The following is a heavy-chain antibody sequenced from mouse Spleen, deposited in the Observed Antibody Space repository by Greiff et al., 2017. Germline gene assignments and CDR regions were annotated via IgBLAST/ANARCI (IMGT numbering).Heavy chain of an antibody. J-gene: IGHJ3*01. CDR3: AYPPYGYDGFAY. Sequence: QVQLQQSGAELVRPGASVTLSCKASGYTFTDYEMHWVKQTPVHGLEWIGAIDPETGGTAYNQKFKGKAILTADKSSSTAYMELRSLTSEDTAIYYCAYPPYGYDGFAYWGQGTLVTVSA. D-gene: IGHD2-2*01. CDR1: GYTFTDYE. V-gene: IGHV1-15*01. CDR2: IDPETGGT.